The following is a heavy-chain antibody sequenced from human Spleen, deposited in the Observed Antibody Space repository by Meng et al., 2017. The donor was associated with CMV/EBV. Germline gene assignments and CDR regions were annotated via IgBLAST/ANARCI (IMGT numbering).Heavy chain of an antibody. J-gene: IGHJ5*02. CDR1: GFTFSSYA. CDR3: AKGLYYYGSGSLDP. V-gene: IGHV3-23*01. D-gene: IGHD3-10*01. CDR2: ISGSGGST. Sequence: SGFTFSSYAMSWVRQAPGKGLEWVSAISGSGGSTYYADSVKGRFTISRDNSKNTLYLQMNSLRAEDTAVYYCAKGLYYYGSGSLDPWGQGTLVTVSS.